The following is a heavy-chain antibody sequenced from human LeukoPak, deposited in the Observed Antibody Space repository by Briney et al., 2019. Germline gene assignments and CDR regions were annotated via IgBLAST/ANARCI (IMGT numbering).Heavy chain of an antibody. J-gene: IGHJ4*02. CDR3: AKLNDFWSGYSDY. Sequence: AGGSLRLSCAASGFTFSSYAMSWVRQAPGKGLEWVSAISGSGGSTYYADSVKGRFTISRDNSKNTLYLQMNSLRAEDTAVYYCAKLNDFWSGYSDYWGQGTLVTVSS. CDR2: ISGSGGST. D-gene: IGHD3-3*01. CDR1: GFTFSSYA. V-gene: IGHV3-23*01.